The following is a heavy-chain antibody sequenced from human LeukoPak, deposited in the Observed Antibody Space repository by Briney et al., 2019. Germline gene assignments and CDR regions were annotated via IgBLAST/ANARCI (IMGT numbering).Heavy chain of an antibody. CDR2: INPNSGGT. J-gene: IGHJ4*01. Sequence: ASVKVSCKASVYTFPGYYMHWVRQAPGQGLEWVGWINPNSGGTNYAQKFQGRVTMTRDTSIRTAYMELSRLRSDDTAVYYCAREHSSSSGKVFDYWGQGTLVTVSS. CDR1: VYTFPGYY. CDR3: AREHSSSSGKVFDY. D-gene: IGHD6-6*01. V-gene: IGHV1-2*02.